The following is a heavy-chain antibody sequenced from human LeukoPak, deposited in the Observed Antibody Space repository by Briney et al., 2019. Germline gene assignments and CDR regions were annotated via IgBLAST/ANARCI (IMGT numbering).Heavy chain of an antibody. CDR2: LYSDGNT. CDR3: ARGVEPLAANTLAY. D-gene: IGHD1-14*01. V-gene: IGHV3-53*01. Sequence: GGSLRLSCADSGFTFITNDMTWVRQAPVKGLEWVSVLYSDGNTKYADSVQGRFTISRDNSKNTLYLEMNSLSPDDTAVYYCARGVEPLAANTLAYWGQGTLVTVSS. J-gene: IGHJ4*02. CDR1: GFTFITND.